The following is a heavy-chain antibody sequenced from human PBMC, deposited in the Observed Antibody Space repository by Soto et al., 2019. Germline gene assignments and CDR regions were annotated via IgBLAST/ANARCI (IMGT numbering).Heavy chain of an antibody. D-gene: IGHD2-2*01. CDR3: ARETVEKAMNA. Sequence: EVPLVESGGGLVQPGGSLRLSCAASGFTFSSYWMSWVRQAPGKGLEWVANIKQEGSEKNYVASVRGRFTISRDNDEKSLYLRMNSLRVEDTAIYYCARETVEKAMNAWGQGTLVTVSS. V-gene: IGHV3-7*01. J-gene: IGHJ4*02. CDR2: IKQEGSEK. CDR1: GFTFSSYW.